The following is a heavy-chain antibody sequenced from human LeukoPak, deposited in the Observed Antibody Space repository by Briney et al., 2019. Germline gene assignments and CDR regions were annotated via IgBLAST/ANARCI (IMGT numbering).Heavy chain of an antibody. CDR2: IKQDGSEK. J-gene: IGHJ4*02. Sequence: GGSLRLSCAASGFTFSSYWMSWVRQAPGKGRGWVANIKQDGSEKYYVGSVKGRFTISRDNAKNSLYLQMKSLRAENTAVYYCARSGRAGYKPLRYRGQGTLATVPS. CDR1: GFTFSSYW. D-gene: IGHD5-24*01. CDR3: ARSGRAGYKPLRY. V-gene: IGHV3-7*01.